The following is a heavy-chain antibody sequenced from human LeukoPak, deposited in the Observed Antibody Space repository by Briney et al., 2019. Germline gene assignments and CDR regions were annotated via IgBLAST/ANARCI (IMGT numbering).Heavy chain of an antibody. D-gene: IGHD3-9*01. Sequence: GGSLRLSCAASGFSLSSYSMNWVRQAPGKGLEWVSSITISSNFIYCADSVKGRFTISRDNAKNSLYLQMNSLRAEDTAVYFCARDGHGDGILTGYSYFGMDVWGQGTTVTVSS. J-gene: IGHJ6*02. CDR1: GFSLSSYS. CDR3: ARDGHGDGILTGYSYFGMDV. CDR2: ITISSNFI. V-gene: IGHV3-21*01.